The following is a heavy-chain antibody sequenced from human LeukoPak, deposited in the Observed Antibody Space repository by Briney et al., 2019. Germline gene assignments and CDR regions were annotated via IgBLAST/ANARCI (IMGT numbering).Heavy chain of an antibody. V-gene: IGHV3-9*01. CDR3: ARGTVLDY. Sequence: GGSLRLSCAASGFTFDDYAMHWVRQAPGKGLEWVSGISWNSGSIGYADSVKGRFTISRDNAKNSLYLQMNSLRAEDTAVYYCARGTVLDYWGQGTLVTVSS. CDR2: ISWNSGSI. J-gene: IGHJ4*02. CDR1: GFTFDDYA.